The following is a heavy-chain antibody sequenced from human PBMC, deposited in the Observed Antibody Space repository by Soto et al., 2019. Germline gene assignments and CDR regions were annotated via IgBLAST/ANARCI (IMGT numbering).Heavy chain of an antibody. CDR1: GGTFSSYA. V-gene: IGHV1-69*13. J-gene: IGHJ6*02. Sequence: GASVKVSCKASGGTFSSYAISWVRQAPGQGLEWMGGIIPIFGTANYAQKFQGRVTITADESTSTAYMELSSLRSEDTAVYYCARVRGYSYGADPYYHYYGMDVWGQGTTVTVSS. D-gene: IGHD5-18*01. CDR3: ARVRGYSYGADPYYHYYGMDV. CDR2: IIPIFGTA.